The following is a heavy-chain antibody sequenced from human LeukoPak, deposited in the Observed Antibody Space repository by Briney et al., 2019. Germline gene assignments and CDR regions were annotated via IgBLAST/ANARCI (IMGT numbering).Heavy chain of an antibody. CDR3: ARRDYGGFYNYYMDV. CDR2: INSDGRST. CDR1: GFTFSNYW. Sequence: GGSLRLSCAASGFTFSNYWMHWVRQAPGKGLVWVSRINSDGRSTNYADSVKGRFTISRDNAKSSLYLQMNSLRAEDTAVYYCARRDYGGFYNYYMDVWGKGTTVTVSS. J-gene: IGHJ6*03. D-gene: IGHD4-23*01. V-gene: IGHV3-74*01.